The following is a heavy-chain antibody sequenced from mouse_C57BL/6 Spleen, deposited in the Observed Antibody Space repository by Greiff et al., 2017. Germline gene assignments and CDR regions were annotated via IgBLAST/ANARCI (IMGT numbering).Heavy chain of an antibody. Sequence: QVQLKQSGAELVRPGASVKLSCKASGYTFTVYYINWVKQRPGQGLEWIARIYPGSGNTYYNEKFKGKATLTGEKSSSTAYMQLSSLTSEDSAVYFCARGGGLDFDYWCQGTTLTVSS. J-gene: IGHJ2*01. CDR2: IYPGSGNT. V-gene: IGHV1-76*01. CDR1: GYTFTVYY. D-gene: IGHD2-4*01. CDR3: ARGGGLDFDY.